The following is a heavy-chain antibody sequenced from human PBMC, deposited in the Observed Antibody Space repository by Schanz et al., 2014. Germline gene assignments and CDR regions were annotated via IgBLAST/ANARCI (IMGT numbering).Heavy chain of an antibody. J-gene: IGHJ5*02. D-gene: IGHD3-10*01. CDR2: IDDTGST. CDR1: GGSISSSTYY. Sequence: QLQLQESGPGLVIPSETLSLTCTVSGGSISSSTYYWGWIRQPPGKGPEWIGTIDDTGSTYYTPSRGGRPPMSEDTPKSKLPVTQTSVTAADTAVYYCARLMVPGWFDPWGQGQLVTVSS. CDR3: ARLMVPGWFDP. V-gene: IGHV4-39*01.